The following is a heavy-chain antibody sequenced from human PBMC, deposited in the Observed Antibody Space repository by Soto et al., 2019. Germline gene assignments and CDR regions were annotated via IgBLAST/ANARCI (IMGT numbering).Heavy chain of an antibody. J-gene: IGHJ5*02. D-gene: IGHD6-13*01. V-gene: IGHV4-30-4*01. CDR3: ARDLEDIAAAGTVGFDP. Sequence: PSETLSLTCTVSGGSISSGDYYWSWIRQPPGKGLEWIGYIYYSGSTYYNPSLKSRVTISVDTSKNQFSLKLSSVTAADTAVYYCARDLEDIAAAGTVGFDPWGQGTLVTVSS. CDR2: IYYSGST. CDR1: GGSISSGDYY.